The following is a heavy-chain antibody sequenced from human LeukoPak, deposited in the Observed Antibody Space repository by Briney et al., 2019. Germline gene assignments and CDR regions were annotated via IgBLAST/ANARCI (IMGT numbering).Heavy chain of an antibody. Sequence: PGGSLRLSCAASGFTFTSYSMNWVRQAPGKGLEWVSTISGGGGSTYYADSVKGRFTISRDNSKNTLYLQVNSLRAEDTAVYYCAKSQDYYESSGYNVWGQGTLVTVSS. V-gene: IGHV3-23*01. CDR2: ISGGGGST. CDR3: AKSQDYYESSGYNV. CDR1: GFTFTSYS. J-gene: IGHJ4*02. D-gene: IGHD3-22*01.